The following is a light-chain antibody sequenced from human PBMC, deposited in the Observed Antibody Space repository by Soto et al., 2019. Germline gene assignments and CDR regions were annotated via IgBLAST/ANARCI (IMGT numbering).Light chain of an antibody. CDR2: AAS. Sequence: DIQMTQSPSSLSASAGDRFAISCLAGQIIWTNLNWYQQRPGKAPKLLIFAASSLQSGVPSRFSGSRSGTHFTLTINSLQPEDFATYYCQQSYNTPAITFGQGTRLQIK. J-gene: IGKJ5*01. V-gene: IGKV1-39*01. CDR3: QQSYNTPAIT. CDR1: QIIWTN.